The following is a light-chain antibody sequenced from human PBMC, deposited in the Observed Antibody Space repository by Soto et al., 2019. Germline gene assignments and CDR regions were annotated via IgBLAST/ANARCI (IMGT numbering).Light chain of an antibody. V-gene: IGKV1-12*01. CDR1: QGISGW. Sequence: DIPMTQSPSSVSSSVGDRVTITCRASQGISGWLALYQQKPGQAPKLLIYAASRLQSGVASRFSGSGSGTDFTLTISSLQPEDFATYYCQQANSFPLTFGGGTKVEIK. CDR3: QQANSFPLT. CDR2: AAS. J-gene: IGKJ4*01.